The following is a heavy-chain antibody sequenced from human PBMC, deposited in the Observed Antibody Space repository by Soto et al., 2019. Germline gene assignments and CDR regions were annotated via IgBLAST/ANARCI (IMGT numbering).Heavy chain of an antibody. J-gene: IGHJ4*02. CDR3: AKNFMVRGVIIYYFDY. Sequence: GGSLRLSCAASGFTFSSYAMSWVRQAPGKGLEWVSAISGSGGSTYYADSVKGRFTISRDNSKNTLYLQMNSLRAEDTAVYYCAKNFMVRGVIIYYFDYWGQGTLVTVSS. V-gene: IGHV3-23*01. CDR2: ISGSGGST. D-gene: IGHD3-10*01. CDR1: GFTFSSYA.